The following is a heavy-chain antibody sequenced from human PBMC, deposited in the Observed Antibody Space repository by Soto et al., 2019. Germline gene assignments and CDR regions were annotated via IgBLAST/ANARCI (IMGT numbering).Heavy chain of an antibody. CDR1: GFIFENYA. CDR3: ARSLGTYRSLVT. V-gene: IGHV3-21*01. J-gene: IGHJ4*02. D-gene: IGHD5-18*01. Sequence: GGSLRLSCVGSGFIFENYAMSWVRQVPGKGPEWVAFINNSSTYTHYADSVQGRFTISRDNAKNSVFLQMHSLRDEDTAVYHCARSLGTYRSLVTWGQGTLVTVSS. CDR2: INNSSTYT.